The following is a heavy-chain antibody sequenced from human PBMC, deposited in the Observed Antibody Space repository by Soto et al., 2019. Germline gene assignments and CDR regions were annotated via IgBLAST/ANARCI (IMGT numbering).Heavy chain of an antibody. Sequence: GSQRHSCEASGFTFDDYMMHWVRQAPGKGLEWISLISWDGGSIDYADSIKGRFTVSRDNSKTSLYLHMNRLTTEDTAFYYCAKEGNGGSSLDSWGQGTLVTVSS. CDR2: ISWDGGSI. CDR1: GFTFDDYM. CDR3: AKEGNGGSSLDS. J-gene: IGHJ5*01. V-gene: IGHV3-43*01. D-gene: IGHD2-15*01.